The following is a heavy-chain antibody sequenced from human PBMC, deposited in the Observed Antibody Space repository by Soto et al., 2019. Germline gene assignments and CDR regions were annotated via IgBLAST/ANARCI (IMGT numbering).Heavy chain of an antibody. V-gene: IGHV1-2*02. CDR3: ARGGGVGVAGSAAFDM. CDR2: INPATGAA. D-gene: IGHD3-3*01. J-gene: IGHJ3*02. CDR1: GYPVTAYY. Sequence: QLHLVQSGAVVKKPGASVTVSCSASGYPVTAYYMHWVRQAPGRGLEWMGGINPATGAAKYTQTFPGRVTMTRDTSTSTVFMEPRGLTSEDTAVFYCARGGGVGVAGSAAFDMWGQGTVVTVSS.